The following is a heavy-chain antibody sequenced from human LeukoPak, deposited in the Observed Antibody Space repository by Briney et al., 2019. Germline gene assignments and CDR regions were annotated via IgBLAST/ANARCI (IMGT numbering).Heavy chain of an antibody. CDR3: ARDFETGYPSGWFDP. CDR1: GFTFSSYG. J-gene: IGHJ5*02. V-gene: IGHV3-30*03. Sequence: QPGRSLRLSCAASGFTFSSYGMHWVRQAPGKGLEWVAVISYDGSNKYYADSVKGRFTISRDNSKNTLYLQMNSLRAEDTAVYYCARDFETGYPSGWFDPWGQGTLVTVSS. D-gene: IGHD3-9*01. CDR2: ISYDGSNK.